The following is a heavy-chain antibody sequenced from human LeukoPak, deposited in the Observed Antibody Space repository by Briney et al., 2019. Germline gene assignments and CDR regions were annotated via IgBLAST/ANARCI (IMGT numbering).Heavy chain of an antibody. V-gene: IGHV4-31*03. CDR3: ARRVYDILTGHLNWFDP. Sequence: SETLSLTCTVSGGSISSGGYYWSWIRQHPGTSLEWIGYIYYSGSTYYNPSLKSRVTISVDTSKNQFSLKLSSVTAADTAVYYCARRVYDILTGHLNWFDPWGQGTLVTVSS. D-gene: IGHD3-9*01. CDR1: GGSISSGGYY. J-gene: IGHJ5*02. CDR2: IYYSGST.